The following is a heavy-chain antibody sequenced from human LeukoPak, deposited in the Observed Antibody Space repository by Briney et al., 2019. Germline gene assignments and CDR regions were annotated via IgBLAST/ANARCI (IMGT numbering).Heavy chain of an antibody. CDR1: GFTFSSYA. D-gene: IGHD1-26*01. V-gene: IGHV3-23*01. CDR3: AKAVGSTTWTFDY. Sequence: GGSLRLSCAASGFTFSSYAMSWVRQAPGKGLEWVSVVSYTGAGTYYADSVKGRFTISRDNSRNTLYLQMNSLRAEDTALYYCAKAVGSTTWTFDYWGQGTLVTVSS. J-gene: IGHJ4*02. CDR2: VSYTGAGT.